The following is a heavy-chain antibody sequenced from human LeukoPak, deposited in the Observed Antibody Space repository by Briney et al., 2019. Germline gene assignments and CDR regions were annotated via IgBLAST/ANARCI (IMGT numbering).Heavy chain of an antibody. D-gene: IGHD2-2*01. CDR1: GGSIISSSYY. CDR3: ARGSGYCDSTTCYNWFDP. Sequence: PSETLSFTCTVSGGSIISSSYYWGWIRQPPGKGLEWIGSIYHSGNTYYNPSLKSRVTISVDTSKNQFSLKLSSVTAADTAVYYCARGSGYCDSTTCYNWFDPWGLGTLVTVSS. V-gene: IGHV4-39*07. CDR2: IYHSGNT. J-gene: IGHJ5*02.